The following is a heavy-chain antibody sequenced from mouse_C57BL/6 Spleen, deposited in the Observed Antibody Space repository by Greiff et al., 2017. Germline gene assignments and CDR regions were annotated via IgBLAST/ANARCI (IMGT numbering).Heavy chain of an antibody. CDR2: IWSGGST. Sequence: VQLQESGPGLVQPSQSLSITCTVSGFSLTSYGVHWVSQSPGKGLEWLGVIWSGGSTDYNTAFISRLSISKDNSKSQVFFKMSSLQADDPAIYYCASRGYSSPYYFDYWGQGTTLTVSS. D-gene: IGHD1-1*01. CDR1: GFSLTSYG. J-gene: IGHJ2*01. CDR3: ASRGYSSPYYFDY. V-gene: IGHV2-2*01.